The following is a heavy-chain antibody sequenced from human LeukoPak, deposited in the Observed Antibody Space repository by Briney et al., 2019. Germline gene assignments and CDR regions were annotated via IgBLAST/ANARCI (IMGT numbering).Heavy chain of an antibody. V-gene: IGHV3-30-3*01. J-gene: IGHJ6*02. Sequence: GRSLRLSCAASGFTFSSYAMHWVRQAPGQGLGWVAAISYDGSNKYYADSVKGRFTISRDNSKNTLYLQMNSLRPEDTALYYCAKVPAAGIYYYYGMDVWGQGTTVTVSS. CDR3: AKVPAAGIYYYYGMDV. D-gene: IGHD6-13*01. CDR2: ISYDGSNK. CDR1: GFTFSSYA.